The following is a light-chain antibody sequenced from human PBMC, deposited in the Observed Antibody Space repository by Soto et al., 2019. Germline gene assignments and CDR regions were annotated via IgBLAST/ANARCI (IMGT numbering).Light chain of an antibody. Sequence: QSVLTQPASVSGSPGQSITISCTGTSSDVGGYNYVSWYQRHPGKAPKLMIYDVSNRPSGVSNRFSASKSGNKASLTISGLQAEDEADYYCSSYTSSSTLVVFGGGTKVTVL. J-gene: IGLJ2*01. CDR2: DVS. CDR3: SSYTSSSTLVV. CDR1: SSDVGGYNY. V-gene: IGLV2-14*01.